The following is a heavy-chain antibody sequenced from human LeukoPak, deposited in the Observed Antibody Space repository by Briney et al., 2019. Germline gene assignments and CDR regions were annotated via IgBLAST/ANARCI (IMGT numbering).Heavy chain of an antibody. CDR1: GFTFSNFA. CDR3: AKDLTYYGSMDV. CDR2: ISISGGTT. D-gene: IGHD3-10*01. Sequence: GGSLRISCAASGFTFSNFALSWVRQSPGKGLEWVSAISISGGTTYYTDSVKGRFTISRDNSKNTLYLQMNSLRAEDTAVYYCAKDLTYYGSMDVWGQGTTVTVSS. V-gene: IGHV3-23*01. J-gene: IGHJ6*02.